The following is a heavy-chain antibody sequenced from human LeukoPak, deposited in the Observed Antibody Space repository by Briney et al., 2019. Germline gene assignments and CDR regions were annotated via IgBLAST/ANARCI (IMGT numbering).Heavy chain of an antibody. J-gene: IGHJ4*02. CDR2: ISGSGGST. Sequence: GGSLRLSCAASGFTFSSYAMSWVRQAPGKGLEWVSAISGSGGSTYYADSVKGRFTISRDNSKNTLYLQVNSLRAEDTAVYYCAKTRAGWWPVREWDYWGQGTLVTVSS. D-gene: IGHD6-19*01. CDR3: AKTRAGWWPVREWDY. V-gene: IGHV3-23*01. CDR1: GFTFSSYA.